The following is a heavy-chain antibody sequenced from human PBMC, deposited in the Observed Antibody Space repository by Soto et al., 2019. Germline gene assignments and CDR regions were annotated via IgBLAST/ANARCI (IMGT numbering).Heavy chain of an antibody. CDR2: IFSNDEK. Sequence: QVTLKESGPVLVKPTEILTLTCTVSGFSLSNARMGVSWIRQPPGKALEWLAHIFSNDEKSYSTSLKSRLTISKDTSKSQVVLTMTNMDPVDTATYYCARIPISSGWYVDHDDYWGQGTLVTVSS. CDR3: ARIPISSGWYVDHDDY. D-gene: IGHD6-19*01. J-gene: IGHJ4*02. V-gene: IGHV2-26*01. CDR1: GFSLSNARMG.